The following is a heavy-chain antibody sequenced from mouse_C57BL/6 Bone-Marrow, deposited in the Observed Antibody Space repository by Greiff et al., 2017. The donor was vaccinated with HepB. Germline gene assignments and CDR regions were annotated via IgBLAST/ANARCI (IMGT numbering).Heavy chain of an antibody. D-gene: IGHD1-1*01. CDR2: IDPENGDT. J-gene: IGHJ4*01. Sequence: VQLKESGAELVRPGASVKLSCTASGFNIKDDYMHWVKQRPEQGLEWIGWIDPENGDTEYASKFQGKATITADTSSNTAYLQLSSLTSEDTAVYYCTTPNYYSSSYAMDYWGQGTSVTVSS. CDR1: GFNIKDDY. V-gene: IGHV14-4*01. CDR3: TTPNYYSSSYAMDY.